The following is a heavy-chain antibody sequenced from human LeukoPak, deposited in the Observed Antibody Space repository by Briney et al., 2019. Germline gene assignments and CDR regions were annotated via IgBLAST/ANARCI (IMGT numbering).Heavy chain of an antibody. J-gene: IGHJ4*02. D-gene: IGHD2-8*01. CDR3: ARVGYCSRGVCYNYDY. V-gene: IGHV1-2*02. Sequence: ASVKVSCKASGYSFTGNYMHWARQAPGQGFEWMGWINPNTGGTNYAQKFKGRVLMTRDTSISTAYLELSSLKSDDTAVYYCARVGYCSRGVCYNYDYWGQGTQVTVSS. CDR2: INPNTGGT. CDR1: GYSFTGNY.